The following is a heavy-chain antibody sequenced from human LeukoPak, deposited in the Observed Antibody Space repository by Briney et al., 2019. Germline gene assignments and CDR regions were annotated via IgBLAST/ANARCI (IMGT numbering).Heavy chain of an antibody. D-gene: IGHD2-15*01. CDR1: GFTFSSYW. CDR2: IKQDGRER. V-gene: IGHV3-7*04. CDR3: ARGPSGGNGFSY. J-gene: IGHJ4*02. Sequence: GGSLRLSCAASGFTFSSYWMSWVRQAPGKGLEWVANIKQDGRERYYVDSVKGRFTISRDNAKTSLYLQMTRLRAVDTAVYYCARGPSGGNGFSYWGLGTLVTVSS.